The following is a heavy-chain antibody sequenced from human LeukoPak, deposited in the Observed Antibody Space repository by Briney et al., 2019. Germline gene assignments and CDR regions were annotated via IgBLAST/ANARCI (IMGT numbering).Heavy chain of an antibody. D-gene: IGHD1-1*01. Sequence: SETLSLTCTVSGFSISSDYYWGWIRQPPGKGLEWLGSVSHSGITYYNSSLNSRVTISVDTSKNQFSLKLSSVTAADTAVYYCARRDGTGTAGGFDYWGQGTLVTVSS. J-gene: IGHJ4*01. V-gene: IGHV4-38-2*02. CDR1: GFSISSDYY. CDR3: ARRDGTGTAGGFDY. CDR2: VSHSGIT.